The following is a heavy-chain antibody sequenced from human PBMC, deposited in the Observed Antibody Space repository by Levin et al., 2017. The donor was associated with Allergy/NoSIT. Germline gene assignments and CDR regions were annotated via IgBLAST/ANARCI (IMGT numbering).Heavy chain of an antibody. V-gene: IGHV4-39*07. CDR2: IYYDGSA. D-gene: IGHD2/OR15-2a*01. CDR1: GGSISDDSYY. CDR3: AGEPNSPYYYHYGLDV. J-gene: IGHJ6*02. Sequence: SETLSLICTVSGGSISDDSYYWAWVRQPPGKGLEWIGSIYYDGSAYYNPSLKPRLTISVDTSKNQFSLRVNSVTAADTAIYYCAGEPNSPYYYHYGLDVWGQGTTVTVSS.